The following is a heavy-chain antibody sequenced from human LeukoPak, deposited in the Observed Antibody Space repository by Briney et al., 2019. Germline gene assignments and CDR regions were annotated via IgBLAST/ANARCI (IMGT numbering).Heavy chain of an antibody. V-gene: IGHV3-7*01. Sequence: GGSLRLSCAASGFTFSSYWMSWVRQAPGKGLEWVANIKQDGSEKYYVDSVKGRFTISRDDAKNSLYLQMNSLRAEDTAAYYCARAIVGATSFDYWGQGTLVTVSS. CDR3: ARAIVGATSFDY. D-gene: IGHD1-26*01. J-gene: IGHJ4*02. CDR2: IKQDGSEK. CDR1: GFTFSSYW.